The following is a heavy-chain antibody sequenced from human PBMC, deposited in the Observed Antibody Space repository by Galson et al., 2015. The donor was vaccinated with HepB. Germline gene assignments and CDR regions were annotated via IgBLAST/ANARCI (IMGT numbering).Heavy chain of an antibody. V-gene: IGHV3-23*01. D-gene: IGHD3-16*01. CDR3: VKVGPLILSPSVKGPPDY. J-gene: IGHJ4*02. Sequence: SLRLSCAASGFTFSTYAMNWVRQAPGKGLEWVSGIIGSGASTYYADSVKCRFTISRDNSKNTLYLQMNSLRFKDTAVYYCVKVGPLILSPSVKGPPDYWGQGTLVTVSS. CDR1: GFTFSTYA. CDR2: IIGSGAST.